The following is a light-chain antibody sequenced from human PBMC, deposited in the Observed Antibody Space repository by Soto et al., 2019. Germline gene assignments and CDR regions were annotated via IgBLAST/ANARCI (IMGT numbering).Light chain of an antibody. J-gene: IGKJ1*01. CDR1: ENIANY. Sequence: DVHLTQSPSSLHASVGDRITITCRATENIANYLNWYQLTPGKAPKLLIHAASTLHSGVPSRFSGGGSGTEFTLTITGLQPQDLATYSCQQSYITPLTFGQGTKVEV. V-gene: IGKV1-39*01. CDR3: QQSYITPLT. CDR2: AAS.